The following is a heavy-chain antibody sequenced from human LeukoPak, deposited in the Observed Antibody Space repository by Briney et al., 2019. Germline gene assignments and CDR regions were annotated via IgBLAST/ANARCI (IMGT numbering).Heavy chain of an antibody. Sequence: PGGSLRLSCVASGFTFSTYAMSWARQAPGKGLEWVSAISGSGSTTYYTDSVKGRFTISRDNSKNTLYLQMNSLRAEDTAVYYCAKGAARAMSPWDYWGQGTLVTVSS. CDR3: AKGAARAMSPWDY. V-gene: IGHV3-23*01. J-gene: IGHJ4*02. CDR1: GFTFSTYA. CDR2: ISGSGSTT. D-gene: IGHD2-2*01.